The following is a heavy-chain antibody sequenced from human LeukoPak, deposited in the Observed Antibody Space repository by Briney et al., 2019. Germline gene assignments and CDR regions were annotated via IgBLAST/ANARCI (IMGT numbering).Heavy chain of an antibody. CDR1: GFTFSSYS. CDR2: ISSSSSYI. J-gene: IGHJ4*02. Sequence: GGSLRLSCAASGFTFSSYSMNWVRQAPGKGLEWVSSISSSSSYIYYADSVKGRFTISRDNAKNSLYLQMNSLRAEETAVYYCARAGDSSGYYSPFAHWGQGTLVTVSS. CDR3: ARAGDSSGYYSPFAH. V-gene: IGHV3-21*01. D-gene: IGHD3-22*01.